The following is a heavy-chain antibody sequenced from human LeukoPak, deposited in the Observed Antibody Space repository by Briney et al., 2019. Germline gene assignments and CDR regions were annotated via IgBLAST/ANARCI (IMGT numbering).Heavy chain of an antibody. V-gene: IGHV5-51*01. Sequence: AGEFLKISRWGSWYNFTNFWIGLGPQVPGKGVEGVGSIYPGDSDTRYSPSFQGQVTMSADKSINTAYLQWSSLKASDTAMYYCARRQGCSSTSCPPDSWGQGTLVTVSS. CDR3: ARRQGCSSTSCPPDS. CDR1: WYNFTNFW. D-gene: IGHD2-2*01. CDR2: IYPGDSDT. J-gene: IGHJ4*02.